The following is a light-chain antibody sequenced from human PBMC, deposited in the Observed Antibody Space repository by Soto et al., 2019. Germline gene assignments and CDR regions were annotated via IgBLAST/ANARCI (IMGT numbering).Light chain of an antibody. CDR1: HSVSSF. CDR3: QQRINWPLT. J-gene: IGKJ4*01. Sequence: EIVLTQSPATLSLSPGERATLSCRASHSVSSFLAWYQQRPGQPPRLLIYDVSNRATGSPTRFSGSGSGTDFTLTISSLEPEDFAVYYCQQRINWPLTFGGGTKVEIK. CDR2: DVS. V-gene: IGKV3-11*01.